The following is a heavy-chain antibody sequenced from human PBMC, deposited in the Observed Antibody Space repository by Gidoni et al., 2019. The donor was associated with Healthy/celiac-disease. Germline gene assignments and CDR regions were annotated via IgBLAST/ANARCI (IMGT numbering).Heavy chain of an antibody. CDR2: IKQDGSEK. CDR3: ARRVVPAAMVDYFDY. D-gene: IGHD2-2*01. J-gene: IGHJ4*02. Sequence: EVQLVESGGGLVQPGGSLSLPCAASGFPFRSYWKSWARQAPGKGLEWVANIKQDGSEKYYVDSVKGRFTISRDNAKNSLYLQMNSLRAEDTAVYYCARRVVPAAMVDYFDYWGQGTLVTVSS. V-gene: IGHV3-7*03. CDR1: GFPFRSYW.